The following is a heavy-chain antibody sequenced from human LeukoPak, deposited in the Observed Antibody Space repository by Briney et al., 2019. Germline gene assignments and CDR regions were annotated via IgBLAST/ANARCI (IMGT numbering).Heavy chain of an antibody. Sequence: ASVKVSCKASGYIFTNYYMHWVRQAPGQGLEWMGKINPSGGSTNYAQKFQGRVTLTRDTSTSTVYMELNSLRSDDTAVYYCARDKIHLGDYWGQGTLVTVSS. D-gene: IGHD5-18*01. CDR2: INPSGGST. CDR3: ARDKIHLGDY. V-gene: IGHV1-46*01. CDR1: GYIFTNYY. J-gene: IGHJ4*02.